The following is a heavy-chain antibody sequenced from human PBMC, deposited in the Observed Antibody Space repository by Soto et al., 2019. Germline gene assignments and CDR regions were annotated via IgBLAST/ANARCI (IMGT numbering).Heavy chain of an antibody. CDR1: GFTFSSYD. Sequence: GGSLRLSCAASGFTFSSYDMHWVRQATGKGLEWVSAIGTAGDTYYPGSVKGRFTISRENAKNSLYLQMNSLRAEDTAVYYCARGSHGDYPQPYYFDYWGQGTLVTVSS. D-gene: IGHD2-21*02. CDR2: IGTAGDT. V-gene: IGHV3-13*01. CDR3: ARGSHGDYPQPYYFDY. J-gene: IGHJ4*02.